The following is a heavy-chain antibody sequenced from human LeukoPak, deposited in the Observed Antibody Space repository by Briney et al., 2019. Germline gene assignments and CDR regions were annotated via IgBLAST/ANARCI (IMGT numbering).Heavy chain of an antibody. D-gene: IGHD6-13*01. Sequence: ASVKVSCKASGYTFTSYDINWVRQATGQGLEWIGWMNPNSGNTGYAQKFQGRVTMTRNTSISTAYMELSSLRSEDTAGYYCVRGPSGYSSRWYAYRENWFDPWGQGTLVTVSS. CDR1: GYTFTSYD. CDR2: MNPNSGNT. V-gene: IGHV1-8*01. J-gene: IGHJ5*02. CDR3: VRGPSGYSSRWYAYRENWFDP.